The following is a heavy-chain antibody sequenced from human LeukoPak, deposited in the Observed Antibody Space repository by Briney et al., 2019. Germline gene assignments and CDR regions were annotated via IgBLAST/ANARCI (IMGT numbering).Heavy chain of an antibody. V-gene: IGHV4-59*01. Sequence: SETLSLTCTVSGGSISSYYWSWIRQPPGKGLEWIGYIYYSGSTNYNPSLKSRVTISVDTSKNQFSLKLSSVTAADTAVYYCARDVKTTVVTPFAFDIWGQGTMVTVSS. J-gene: IGHJ3*02. CDR2: IYYSGST. CDR1: GGSISSYY. CDR3: ARDVKTTVVTPFAFDI. D-gene: IGHD4-23*01.